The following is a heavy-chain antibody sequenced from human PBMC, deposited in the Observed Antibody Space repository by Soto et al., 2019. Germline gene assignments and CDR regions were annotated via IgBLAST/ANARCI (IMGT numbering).Heavy chain of an antibody. CDR3: ARANSGYGGSGYFDY. Sequence: GGSLRLSCAASGFTFSSYWMSWVRQAPGKGLEWVANIKQDGSEKYYVDSVKGRFTISRDNAKNSLYLQMDSLRAEDTAVYYCARANSGYGGSGYFDYWGQGTLVTVSS. CDR2: IKQDGSEK. D-gene: IGHD5-12*01. V-gene: IGHV3-7*01. CDR1: GFTFSSYW. J-gene: IGHJ4*02.